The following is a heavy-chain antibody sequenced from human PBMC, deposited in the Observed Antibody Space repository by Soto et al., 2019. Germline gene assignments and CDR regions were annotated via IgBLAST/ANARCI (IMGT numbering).Heavy chain of an antibody. V-gene: IGHV4-34*09. CDR1: GGSFSGYY. J-gene: IGHJ4*02. CDR2: INHSGSA. Sequence: SETLSLTCAVYGGSFSGYYWSWIRQPPGKGLEWIGEINHSGSAYYNPSLESRLTMSIDTSKNQFSLNLTSVTAADTAVYYCARRRSGDTRLFDYWGQGALVTVSS. CDR3: ARRRSGDTRLFDY. D-gene: IGHD4-17*01.